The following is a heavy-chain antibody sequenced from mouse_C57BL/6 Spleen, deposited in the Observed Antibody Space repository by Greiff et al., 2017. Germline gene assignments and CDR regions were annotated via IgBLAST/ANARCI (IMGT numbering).Heavy chain of an antibody. V-gene: IGHV1-53*01. CDR3: AEGWLRYYYAMDY. CDR1: GYTFTSYW. D-gene: IGHD1-1*02. Sequence: QVQLQQPGTELVKPGASVKLSCKASGYTFTSYWMHWVKQRPGQGLEWIGNINPSNGGTNYNEKFKSKATLTVDKSSSTAYMQLSSMTSEDSAVYYCAEGWLRYYYAMDYWGQGTSVTVSS. CDR2: INPSNGGT. J-gene: IGHJ4*01.